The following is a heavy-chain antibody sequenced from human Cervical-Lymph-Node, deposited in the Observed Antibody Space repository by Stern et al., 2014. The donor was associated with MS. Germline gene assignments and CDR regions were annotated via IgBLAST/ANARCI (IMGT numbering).Heavy chain of an antibody. CDR1: GSNFSDYY. Sequence: VQLEESGGGLVKPGGSLRLSCTASGSNFSDYYINWIRQAPGKGLEWVSYISSSGTTIFYADSVKGRFTISRDNAKKSVYLEMNSLRAEDTAVFYCSTFVVYWGQGTLVTVSS. CDR2: ISSSGTTI. CDR3: STFVVY. J-gene: IGHJ4*02. V-gene: IGHV3-11*01.